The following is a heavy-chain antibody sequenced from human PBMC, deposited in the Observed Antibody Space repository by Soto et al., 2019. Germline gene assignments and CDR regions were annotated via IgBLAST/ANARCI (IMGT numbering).Heavy chain of an antibody. Sequence: GWSLRLSCAASGFTFSSYAMSWVRQAPGKGLEWVSGISGSGGSTNYADSVKGRFTISRDNSKNTLYLQMNSLRAEDTAVYYCAKHDYDSSGPGAFDYWGQGTMVTVYS. D-gene: IGHD3-22*01. V-gene: IGHV3-23*01. CDR2: ISGSGGST. CDR1: GFTFSSYA. J-gene: IGHJ4*02. CDR3: AKHDYDSSGPGAFDY.